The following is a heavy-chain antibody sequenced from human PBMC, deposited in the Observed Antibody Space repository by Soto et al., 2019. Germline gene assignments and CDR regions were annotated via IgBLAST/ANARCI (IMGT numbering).Heavy chain of an antibody. V-gene: IGHV1-69*13. CDR3: ARVPIFGVVERRWFDP. CDR1: GGTFSSYA. Sequence: SVKVSCKASGGTFSSYAISWVRQAPGQGLEWMGGIIPIFGTANYAQKFQGRVTITADESTSTAYMELSSLRSEDTAVYYCARVPIFGVVERRWFDPWGQGTMVTVYS. J-gene: IGHJ5*02. D-gene: IGHD3-3*01. CDR2: IIPIFGTA.